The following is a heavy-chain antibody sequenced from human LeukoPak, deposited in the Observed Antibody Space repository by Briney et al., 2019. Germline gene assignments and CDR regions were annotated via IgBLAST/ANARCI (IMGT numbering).Heavy chain of an antibody. J-gene: IGHJ2*01. Sequence: ASVKVSCRASGGTFSSYAISWVRQAPGQGLEWMGWINPNSGGTDYAQKFQGRVTMTRDTSITTAYMELSSLRSDDTAVYYCAIQPWGSGNNWYFDLWGRGTLVTVSS. CDR1: GGTFSSYA. CDR2: INPNSGGT. CDR3: AIQPWGSGNNWYFDL. V-gene: IGHV1-2*02. D-gene: IGHD7-27*01.